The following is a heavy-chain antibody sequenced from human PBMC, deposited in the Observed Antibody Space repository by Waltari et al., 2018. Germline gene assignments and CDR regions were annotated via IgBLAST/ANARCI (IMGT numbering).Heavy chain of an antibody. CDR3: ARDRRISLSQSTNYFDY. Sequence: QVQLVQSGAEVKKPGASVKVACKASGYAFNNYGISWVQQARGQGLEWMAWIGTYSGDSNFAPKIQGRVTLTTDTSTSTVYLEVRRLRSDDTGVYYCARDRRISLSQSTNYFDYWGQGTLVTVAS. J-gene: IGHJ4*02. V-gene: IGHV1-18*01. CDR2: IGTYSGDS. CDR1: GYAFNNYG.